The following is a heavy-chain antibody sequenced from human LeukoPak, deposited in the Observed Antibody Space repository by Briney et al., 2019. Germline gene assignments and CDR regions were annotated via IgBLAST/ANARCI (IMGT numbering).Heavy chain of an antibody. CDR1: GFIFSTFN. V-gene: IGHV3-74*03. CDR3: VRDPYDILTGPYFDY. D-gene: IGHD3-9*01. CDR2: IYVDGRST. Sequence: PGGSLRLSCAASGFIFSTFNMAWVRQAPGKGLVWVSRIYVDGRSTTYADSVKGRFTISRDNAKNTLYLQMNSLRAEDAAVYYCVRDPYDILTGPYFDYWGQGTLVTVSS. J-gene: IGHJ4*02.